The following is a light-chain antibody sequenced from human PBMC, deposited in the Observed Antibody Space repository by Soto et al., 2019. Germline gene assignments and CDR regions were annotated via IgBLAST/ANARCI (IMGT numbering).Light chain of an antibody. CDR2: EVS. J-gene: IGLJ3*02. V-gene: IGLV2-23*02. CDR1: SSDVGTYNL. CDR3: CSYAGSFHWV. Sequence: QSALTQPASVSGSPGQSITISCTGTSSDVGTYNLVSWYQQHPGKAPKVMIYEVSKRPSGVSNRFSGSKSGNTASLTISGLQDEDEADYYCCSYAGSFHWVFGGGTKLTVL.